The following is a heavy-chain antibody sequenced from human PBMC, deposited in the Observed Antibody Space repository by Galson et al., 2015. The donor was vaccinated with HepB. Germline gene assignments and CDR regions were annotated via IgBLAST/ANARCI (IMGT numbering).Heavy chain of an antibody. J-gene: IGHJ4*02. V-gene: IGHV3-11*06. D-gene: IGHD3-22*01. Sequence: SLRLSCAASAFTFSDYYMSWIRQAPGKGLEWVSYISSSSSYTNYADSVKGRFTISRDNAKNSLYLQMNSLRAEDTAVYYCARVLHSSGAVDYWGQGTLVTVSS. CDR2: ISSSSSYT. CDR1: AFTFSDYY. CDR3: ARVLHSSGAVDY.